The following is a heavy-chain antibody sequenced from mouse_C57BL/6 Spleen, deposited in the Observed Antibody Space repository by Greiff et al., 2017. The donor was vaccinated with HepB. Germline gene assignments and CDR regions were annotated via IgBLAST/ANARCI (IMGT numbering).Heavy chain of an antibody. V-gene: IGHV7-3*01. D-gene: IGHD2-3*01. CDR2: IRNKANGYTT. CDR1: GFTFTDYY. CDR3: AKRLLLDYYAMDY. Sequence: EVQGVESGGGLVQPGGSLSLSCAASGFTFTDYYMSWVRQPPGKALEWLGFIRNKANGYTTEYSASVKGRFTISRDNSQSILYLQMNALRAEDSATYYCAKRLLLDYYAMDYWGQGTSVTVSS. J-gene: IGHJ4*01.